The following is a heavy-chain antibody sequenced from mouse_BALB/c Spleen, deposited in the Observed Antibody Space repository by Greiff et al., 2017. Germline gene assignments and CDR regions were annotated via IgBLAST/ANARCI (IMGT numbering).Heavy chain of an antibody. CDR1: GFTFSSFG. D-gene: IGHD2-1*01. CDR2: ISSGSSTI. CDR3: ARSGGNYGLYAMDY. J-gene: IGHJ4*01. Sequence: EVQVVESGGGLVQPGGSRKLSCAASGFTFSSFGMHWVRQAPEKGLEWVAYISSGSSTIYYADTVKGRFTISRDNPKNTLFLQMTSLRSEDTAMYYCARSGGNYGLYAMDYWGQGTSVTVSS. V-gene: IGHV5-17*02.